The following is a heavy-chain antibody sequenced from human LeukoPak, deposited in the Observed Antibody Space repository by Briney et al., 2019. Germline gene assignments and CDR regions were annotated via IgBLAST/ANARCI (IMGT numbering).Heavy chain of an antibody. CDR1: GFTFKNNA. CDR2: INGGGDDT. V-gene: IGHV3-23*01. CDR3: ARCTASCYANAFDV. D-gene: IGHD2-2*01. J-gene: IGHJ3*01. Sequence: GGSLRLSCAASGFTFKNNAMTWVRPAPGKGVEWVSAINGGGDDTEYADSGKGRFTISRANSKNTLYLQMNNLRPEDTAVYYCARCTASCYANAFDVWGQGTSVTVS.